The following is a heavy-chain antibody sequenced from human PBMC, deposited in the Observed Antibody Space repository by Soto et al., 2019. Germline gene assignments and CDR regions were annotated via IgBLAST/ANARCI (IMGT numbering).Heavy chain of an antibody. CDR3: ATGTIPSWFDP. CDR2: IYYSGST. Sequence: SETLSLTCTVSGGSISSSSYYWGWIRQPPGKGLEWIGSIYYSGSTYYNPSLKSRVTISVDTSKNQFSLKLSSVTAADTAVYYCATGTIPSWFDPWGQGTLVTVSS. V-gene: IGHV4-39*01. J-gene: IGHJ5*02. D-gene: IGHD1-7*01. CDR1: GGSISSSSYY.